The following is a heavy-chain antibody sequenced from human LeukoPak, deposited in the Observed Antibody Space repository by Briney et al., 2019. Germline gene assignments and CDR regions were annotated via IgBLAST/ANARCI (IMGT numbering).Heavy chain of an antibody. CDR2: IYYSGST. CDR1: GGSISSSSYY. J-gene: IGHJ3*02. Sequence: SETLSLTCTVSGGSISSSSYYWGWIRQPPRKGLEWIGTIYYSGSTYYNPSLKSRVTISVDTSKNLFSLKLSSVTAADTAVYYCARHRIAAADDAFEIWGQGTRVTVSS. CDR3: ARHRIAAADDAFEI. D-gene: IGHD6-13*01. V-gene: IGHV4-39*01.